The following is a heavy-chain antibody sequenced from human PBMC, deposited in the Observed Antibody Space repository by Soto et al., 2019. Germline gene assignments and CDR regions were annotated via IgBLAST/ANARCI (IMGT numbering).Heavy chain of an antibody. CDR3: ASLYYDSSGYYYSHYYYGMDV. CDR2: IYYSGST. Sequence: SETLSLTCTVSGGSISSSSYYWGWIRQPPGKGLEWIGSIYYSGSTHYNPSLKSRVTISVDTSKNQFSLKLSSVTAADTAVYYCASLYYDSSGYYYSHYYYGMDVWGQGTTVTVSS. V-gene: IGHV4-39*01. J-gene: IGHJ6*02. D-gene: IGHD3-22*01. CDR1: GGSISSSSYY.